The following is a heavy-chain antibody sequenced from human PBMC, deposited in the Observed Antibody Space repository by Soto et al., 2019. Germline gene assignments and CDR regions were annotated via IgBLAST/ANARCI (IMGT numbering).Heavy chain of an antibody. CDR1: GGSISSGGYS. V-gene: IGHV4-30-2*01. CDR3: ARVQYL. CDR2: IYHSGST. J-gene: IGHJ5*02. D-gene: IGHD1-1*01. Sequence: PSDTPSLTCAVSGGSISSGGYSWSWIRQPPGKGLEWIGYIYHSGSTYNNPSLKSRVTISVDRSKNQFSLKLSSVTAADTAVYSCARVQYLWGQGTLVTGSS.